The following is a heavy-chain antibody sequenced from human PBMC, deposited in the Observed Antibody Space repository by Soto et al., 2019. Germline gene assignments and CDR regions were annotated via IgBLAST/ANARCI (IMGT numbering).Heavy chain of an antibody. CDR1: GGSISSYY. Sequence: QVQLQESGPGLVKPSETLSLTCTVSGGSISSYYWSWIRQPPGKGLEWIGYIYYSGSTNYNPSLTPRVTMSVDQSKDQSSLNPGSLAPAGPAVYYGAGLGTVACGGPGTPVTGS. CDR2: IYYSGST. V-gene: IGHV4-59*08. CDR3: AGLGTVAC. J-gene: IGHJ4*03. D-gene: IGHD7-27*01.